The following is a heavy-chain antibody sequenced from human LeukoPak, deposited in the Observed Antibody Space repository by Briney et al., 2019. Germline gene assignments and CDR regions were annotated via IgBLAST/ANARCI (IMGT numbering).Heavy chain of an antibody. CDR2: IRSKAYGGTT. CDR1: GFTLGDYA. CDR3: TPDQRWESFSDF. D-gene: IGHD1-26*01. V-gene: IGHV3-49*03. Sequence: GGSLRLSCTASGFTLGDYAMSWFRQAPGKGLEWVGFIRSKAYGGTTEYAASVKGRFTISRDDSKSIAYLQMNSLKTEDTAVYYCTPDQRWESFSDFWGQGTLVTVSS. J-gene: IGHJ4*02.